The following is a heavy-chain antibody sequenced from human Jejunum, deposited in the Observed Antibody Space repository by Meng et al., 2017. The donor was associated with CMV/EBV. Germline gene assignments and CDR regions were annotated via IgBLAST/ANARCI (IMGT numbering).Heavy chain of an antibody. J-gene: IGHJ3*02. CDR3: AHSFGTIVFDAFDI. CDR2: IYWNNDK. Sequence: FSLSNLRVGVGWIRQPPGKALEWLAVIYWNNDKDYSPSLKSRLTITKDTSKNQVVLTMTNVDPVDTATYYCAHSFGTIVFDAFDIWGQGTGVTVSS. D-gene: IGHD2/OR15-2a*01. V-gene: IGHV2-5*01. CDR1: FSLSNLRVG.